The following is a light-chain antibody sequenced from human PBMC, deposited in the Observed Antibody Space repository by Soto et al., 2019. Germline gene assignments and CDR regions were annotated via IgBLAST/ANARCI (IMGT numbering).Light chain of an antibody. CDR1: QSVNRN. CDR3: QQYNNFPLT. CDR2: DES. V-gene: IGKV3-15*01. Sequence: EIVMTQSPATLSVSPGERATLSCRASQSVNRNLAWYQKKPGQTPRLLIYDESSRATGIPARFSGSGSGTDFTLTISSLQSEDFAGYYFQQYNNFPLTVGGGTNVEIK. J-gene: IGKJ4*01.